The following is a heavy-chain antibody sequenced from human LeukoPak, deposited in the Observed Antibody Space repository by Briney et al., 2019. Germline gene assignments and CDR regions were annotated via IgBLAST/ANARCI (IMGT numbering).Heavy chain of an antibody. D-gene: IGHD2-2*01. V-gene: IGHV1-24*01. J-gene: IGHJ5*02. CDR1: GYTLTELS. CDR2: FDPEDGET. CDR3: ATVRYCSSTSCYFDWFDP. Sequence: GASVKVSCKVSGYTLTELSMHWVRQAPGKGLEWMGSFDPEDGETIYAQKFQGRVTMTEDTSTDTAYMELSSLRSEDTAVYYCATVRYCSSTSCYFDWFDPWGQRTLVTVSS.